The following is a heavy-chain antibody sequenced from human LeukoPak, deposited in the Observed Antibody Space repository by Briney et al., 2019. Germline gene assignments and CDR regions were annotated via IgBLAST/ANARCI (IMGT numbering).Heavy chain of an antibody. CDR2: IHTSGSA. D-gene: IGHD6-13*01. CDR3: ARLSQSTSWYDDY. CDR1: GGSISNYY. J-gene: IGHJ4*02. V-gene: IGHV4-4*07. Sequence: PSETLSLTCIVSGGSISNYYWCWIRQPAGKGLEWIGRIHTSGSANHNPSLKIRVNLSVDTSKNQFSLELSSVTSADTAVYYCARLSQSTSWYDDYWGQETLVTVSS.